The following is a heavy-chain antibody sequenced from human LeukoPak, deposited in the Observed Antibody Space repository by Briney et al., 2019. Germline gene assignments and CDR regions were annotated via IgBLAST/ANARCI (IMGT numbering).Heavy chain of an antibody. J-gene: IGHJ4*02. CDR2: INSDGSST. CDR3: VRFSSVNFDY. Sequence: PGGSLRLSCAASGFTFSSYWMHWVRQAPGMGLVWVSRINSDGSSTSYADSVKGRFTISRDNAKNTLYLQMNSLRAEDTAVYYCVRFSSVNFDYWGQGTLVTVSS. D-gene: IGHD3-22*01. CDR1: GFTFSSYW. V-gene: IGHV3-74*01.